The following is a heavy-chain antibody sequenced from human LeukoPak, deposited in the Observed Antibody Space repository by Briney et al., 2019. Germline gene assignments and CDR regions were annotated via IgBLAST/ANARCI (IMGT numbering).Heavy chain of an antibody. Sequence: PSETLSLTCTVSGGSISSYYWSWIRQPAGKGLERIGRIYTSGSTNYNPSLKSRVTMSVDTSKNQFSLKLSSVTAADTAVYYCARARTMVRGVIGAFDIWGQGTMVTASS. D-gene: IGHD3-10*01. V-gene: IGHV4-4*07. CDR1: GGSISSYY. J-gene: IGHJ3*02. CDR3: ARARTMVRGVIGAFDI. CDR2: IYTSGST.